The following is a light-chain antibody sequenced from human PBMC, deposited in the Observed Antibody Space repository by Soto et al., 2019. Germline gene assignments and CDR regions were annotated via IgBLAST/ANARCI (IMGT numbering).Light chain of an antibody. Sequence: QSALTQPASVSGSPGQWITISCTGTSSDIGAYNYVSWYQQHPGKTPKLMIYGVTNRPSGVSNRFSGSKSGSTASLTISGLQAEDEADYYCSLYTTSSTLEFGGGTKLTVL. J-gene: IGLJ2*01. CDR2: GVT. CDR1: SSDIGAYNY. CDR3: SLYTTSSTLE. V-gene: IGLV2-14*01.